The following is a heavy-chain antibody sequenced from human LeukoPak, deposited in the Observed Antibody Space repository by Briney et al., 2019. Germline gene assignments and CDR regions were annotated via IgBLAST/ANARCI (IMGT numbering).Heavy chain of an antibody. V-gene: IGHV3-20*04. D-gene: IGHD3-22*01. Sequence: PGGSLRLSCAASGFTFDDYGMSWVRQAPGRGLECGSGINWNGGSTGYADSVKGRFTISRDNAKNSLYLQMNSLRAEDTALYYCARDYSYYYGSSGYFDYWGRGTLVTVSS. CDR2: INWNGGST. CDR3: ARDYSYYYGSSGYFDY. CDR1: GFTFDDYG. J-gene: IGHJ4*02.